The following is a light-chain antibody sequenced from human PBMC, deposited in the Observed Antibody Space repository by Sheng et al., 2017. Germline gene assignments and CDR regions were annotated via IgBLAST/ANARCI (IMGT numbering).Light chain of an antibody. V-gene: IGKV1-39*01. CDR2: AAS. CDR1: ETIAGH. Sequence: IQLTQSPSSLSASVGDRVTITCRASETIAGHLNWYQQKPGRAPKLLIFAASSLQSGVPSRFSGSESGTDYTLTISSLQPEDFATYYCQQSYSSSVTFGQGTKVEI. J-gene: IGKJ1*01. CDR3: QQSYSSSVT.